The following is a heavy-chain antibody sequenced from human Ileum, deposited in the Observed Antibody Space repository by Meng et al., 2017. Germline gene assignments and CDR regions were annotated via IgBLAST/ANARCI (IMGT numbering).Heavy chain of an antibody. J-gene: IGHJ4*02. D-gene: IGHD1-26*01. Sequence: QVHLVQSGAEVKKPGASVMASCQAFGYTFTSYGISWVRQAPGQGLEWMGGISVYNGNTNYAQKFQGRVTMTADTSTSTAYMELRSLRSDDTAVYYCARDYSGTSYRFSDYWGQGTLVTVSS. V-gene: IGHV1-18*01. CDR1: GYTFTSYG. CDR2: ISVYNGNT. CDR3: ARDYSGTSYRFSDY.